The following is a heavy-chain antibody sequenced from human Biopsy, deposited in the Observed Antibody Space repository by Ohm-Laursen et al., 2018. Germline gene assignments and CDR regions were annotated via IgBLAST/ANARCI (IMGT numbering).Heavy chain of an antibody. CDR2: IFYRGST. J-gene: IGHJ5*02. V-gene: IGHV4-39*01. CDR3: ARDYDTSGYYYVS. D-gene: IGHD3-22*01. Sequence: TLSLTCTVSGGAISNNNYYWGWIRQPPGKGLEWIGSIFYRGSTNYKPSIKSRVNISVDTSKNQFSLKLNSVTAADTAVYYCARDYDTSGYYYVSWGQGTLVTVSS. CDR1: GGAISNNNYY.